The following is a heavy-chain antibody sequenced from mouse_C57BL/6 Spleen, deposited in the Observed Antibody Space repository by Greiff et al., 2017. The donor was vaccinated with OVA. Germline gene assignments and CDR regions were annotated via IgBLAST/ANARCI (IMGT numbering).Heavy chain of an antibody. CDR2: INYDGSST. D-gene: IGHD1-1*01. V-gene: IGHV5-16*01. Sequence: EVKVVESEGGLVQPGSSMKLSCTASGFTFSDYYMAWVRQVPEKGLEWVANINYDGSSTYYLDSLKSRFIISRDNAKNILYLQMSSLKSEDTATYYCARITTVVATENYFDYWGQGTTLTVSS. CDR3: ARITTVVATENYFDY. CDR1: GFTFSDYY. J-gene: IGHJ2*01.